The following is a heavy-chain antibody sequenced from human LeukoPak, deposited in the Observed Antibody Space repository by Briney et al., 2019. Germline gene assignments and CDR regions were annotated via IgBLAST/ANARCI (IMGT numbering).Heavy chain of an antibody. D-gene: IGHD5-18*01. J-gene: IGHJ4*02. CDR2: IYYSGST. Sequence: SETLSLTCTVSGGSISSYYWSWIRQPPGKGLEWIGYIYYSGSTNYNPSLKSRVTISVDTSKNQFSLKLGSVTAADTAVYYCARLGGYSYGHPTDYWGQGTLVTVSS. CDR3: ARLGGYSYGHPTDY. CDR1: GGSISSYY. V-gene: IGHV4-59*08.